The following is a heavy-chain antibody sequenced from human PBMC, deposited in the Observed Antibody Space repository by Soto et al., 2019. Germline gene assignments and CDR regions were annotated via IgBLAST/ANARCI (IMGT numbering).Heavy chain of an antibody. CDR1: GGSISSYY. D-gene: IGHD2-15*01. J-gene: IGHJ5*02. CDR3: ARGLRWQLLNWFDP. V-gene: IGHV4-59*01. CDR2: IYYIGST. Sequence: SDTLSHICTVSGGSISSYYWSWIRQPPGKGLEWIGYIYYIGSTNYNPSIKSRVTISVDTSKNQLSLKLSSVTAADTAVYYCARGLRWQLLNWFDPWGQGTLVTVSS.